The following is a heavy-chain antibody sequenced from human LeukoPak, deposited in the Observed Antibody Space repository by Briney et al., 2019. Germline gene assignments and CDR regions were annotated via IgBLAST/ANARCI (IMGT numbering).Heavy chain of an antibody. D-gene: IGHD4-17*01. V-gene: IGHV4-61*01. J-gene: IGHJ4*02. Sequence: PSETLSLTCTVSGGSVSSGSYYWSWIRQPPGKGLEWIGYIYYSGSTNYNASLKSRVTISVDTSKNQFSLKLSSVTAADTAVYYCARGHDYGNDYWGQGTLVTVSS. CDR2: IYYSGST. CDR1: GGSVSSGSYY. CDR3: ARGHDYGNDY.